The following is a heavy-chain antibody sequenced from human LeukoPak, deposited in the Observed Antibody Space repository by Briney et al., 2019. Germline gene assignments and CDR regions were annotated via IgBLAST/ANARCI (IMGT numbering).Heavy chain of an antibody. CDR3: ARGTGAAAGPDRGIH. J-gene: IGHJ4*02. CDR2: TSGGNT. D-gene: IGHD6-13*01. CDR1: GFTLSSTG. Sequence: PGGSLRLSCAAPGFTLSSTGMSWVRQAPGKGLEWVSGTSGGNTFYADSVKGRFTISRDNSKSTLYLQMDSLRVEDTAIYYCARGTGAAAGPDRGIHWGQATLVTVSS. V-gene: IGHV3-23*01.